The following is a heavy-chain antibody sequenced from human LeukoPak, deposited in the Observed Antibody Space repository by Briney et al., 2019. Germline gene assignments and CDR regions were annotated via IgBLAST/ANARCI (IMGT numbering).Heavy chain of an antibody. CDR1: GFTFSNAW. Sequence: GGSLRLSCAASGFTFSNAWMSWVRQAPGKGLEWVGRIKTKVDGRTADYGTGVKGRFNISRDDSKKTLFLQMDSLKTEDTAVYYCATGNMYFWGQGILVIVSS. CDR3: ATGNMYF. CDR2: IKTKVDGRTA. D-gene: IGHD2/OR15-2a*01. J-gene: IGHJ4*02. V-gene: IGHV3-15*01.